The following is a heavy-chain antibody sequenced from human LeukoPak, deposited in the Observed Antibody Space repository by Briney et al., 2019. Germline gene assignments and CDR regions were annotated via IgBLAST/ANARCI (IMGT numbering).Heavy chain of an antibody. V-gene: IGHV4-59*01. CDR1: GGSISSYY. CDR3: ARVLRGYGPDY. D-gene: IGHD2-8*01. CDR2: FYYSGST. J-gene: IGHJ4*02. Sequence: NPSETLSLTCTVSGGSISSYYWSWIRQPPGKGLEWIGYFYYSGSTNYNPSLKSRVTISVDTSKNQFSLKLSSVTAADTAVYYCARVLRGYGPDYWGQGTLVTVSS.